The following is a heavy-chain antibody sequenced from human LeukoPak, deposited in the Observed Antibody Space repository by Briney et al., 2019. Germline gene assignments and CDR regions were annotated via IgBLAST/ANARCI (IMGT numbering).Heavy chain of an antibody. CDR2: IYYSGST. V-gene: IGHV4-39*07. Sequence: PSETLSLTCTVSGGSISSSSYYWGWIRQPPGKGLEWIGSIYYSGSTYYNPSLKSRVTISVDTSKNQFSLKLSSATAADTAVYYCARGRVDGYSSSWYDGWFDPWGQGTLVTVSS. D-gene: IGHD6-13*01. CDR3: ARGRVDGYSSSWYDGWFDP. J-gene: IGHJ5*02. CDR1: GGSISSSSYY.